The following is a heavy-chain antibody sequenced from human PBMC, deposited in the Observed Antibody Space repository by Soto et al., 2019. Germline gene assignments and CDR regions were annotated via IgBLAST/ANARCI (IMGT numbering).Heavy chain of an antibody. D-gene: IGHD4-17*01. CDR2: TRNKANSYTT. V-gene: IGHV3-72*01. CDR3: ARENGDYYYCYGMDG. CDR1: GFTFSDHY. Sequence: EVQLVESGGGLVQPGGSLRLSCAASGFTFSDHYMDWVRQAPGKGLEWVGRTRNKANSYTTEYAASVKGRFTISRDVSKNSLYLQMNSLKTEDRAVYYCARENGDYYYCYGMDGWGQGTTVTVSS. J-gene: IGHJ6*02.